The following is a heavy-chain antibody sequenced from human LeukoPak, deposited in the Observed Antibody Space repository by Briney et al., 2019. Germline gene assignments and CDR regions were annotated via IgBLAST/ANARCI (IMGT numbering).Heavy chain of an antibody. CDR3: ARYTVTEPDY. J-gene: IGHJ4*02. CDR2: MNPNSGNT. V-gene: IGHV1-8*02. Sequence: ASVKVSCKASGGTFSSYGISWVRQATGQGLEWMGWMNPNSGNTGYAQKFQGRVTMTRNTSISTAYMELRSLRSDDTAVYFCARYTVTEPDYWGQGTLVTVSS. D-gene: IGHD4-17*01. CDR1: GGTFSSYG.